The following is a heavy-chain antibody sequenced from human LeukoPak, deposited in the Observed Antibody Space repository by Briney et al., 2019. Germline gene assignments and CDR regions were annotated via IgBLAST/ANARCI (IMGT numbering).Heavy chain of an antibody. CDR3: PRPNPTQLPPKNNNYSYMDV. J-gene: IGHJ6*03. Sequence: SETLSLTCTVSGGSISSYYWSWIRQPPGKGLEWIGYIYYSGSTNYNPPLKSRVTISVDTSKNQFSLKLSSVTAPATAGNNGPRPNPTQLPPKNNNYSYMDVGGKGPQSPSP. CDR1: GGSISSYY. D-gene: IGHD2-2*01. V-gene: IGHV4-59*01. CDR2: IYYSGST.